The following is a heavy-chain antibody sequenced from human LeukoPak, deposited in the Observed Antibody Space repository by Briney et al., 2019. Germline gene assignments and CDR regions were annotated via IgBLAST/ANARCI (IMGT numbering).Heavy chain of an antibody. Sequence: PGGSLRLSCVASGFTFSNYEMNWVRQAPGKGLEWVSHISSSGSTMHYADSVKGRFTISKDNARNSLFLQMNSLRGEDTAAYYCVRDESGDYDFDYWGQGTLVTVSS. CDR3: VRDESGDYDFDY. CDR1: GFTFSNYE. D-gene: IGHD4-17*01. J-gene: IGHJ4*02. V-gene: IGHV3-48*03. CDR2: ISSSGSTM.